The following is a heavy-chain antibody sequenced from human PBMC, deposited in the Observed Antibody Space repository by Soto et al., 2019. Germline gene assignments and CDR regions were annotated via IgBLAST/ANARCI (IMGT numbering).Heavy chain of an antibody. CDR3: SKWSGYGDL. Sequence: QLLESGGGLVQPGGSLRLSCAASGFTMSTYSVTWVRQAPGKGLEWVSGISVTPGITFYADSVKGRFTISRDSSNNAAYLQMNSLRAEDTAMYFCSKWSGYGDLWGQGTLVTVSS. J-gene: IGHJ4*02. V-gene: IGHV3-23*01. CDR2: ISVTPGIT. D-gene: IGHD5-12*01. CDR1: GFTMSTYS.